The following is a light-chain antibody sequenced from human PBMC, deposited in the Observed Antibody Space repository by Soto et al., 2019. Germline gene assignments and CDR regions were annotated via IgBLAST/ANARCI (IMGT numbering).Light chain of an antibody. V-gene: IGKV1-5*03. CDR2: KAS. CDR3: QHYNSYSEA. CDR1: QTISSW. Sequence: KHSPATVSGSVGDRVTSSCRASQTISSWLAWYQQKPGKAPKLLIYKASTLKSGVPSRFSGSGSGTEFTLTISSLQPDDFATYYCQHYNSYSEAFGQGTKVDIK. J-gene: IGKJ1*01.